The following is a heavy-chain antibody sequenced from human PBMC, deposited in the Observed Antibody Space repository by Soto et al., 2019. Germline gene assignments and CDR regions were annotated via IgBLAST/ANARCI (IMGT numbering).Heavy chain of an antibody. V-gene: IGHV3-21*01. J-gene: IGHJ6*02. CDR1: GFTFSSYS. CDR3: ARGFEPASLFGVTLGDYYYYGMDV. D-gene: IGHD3-3*01. CDR2: ISSSSSYI. Sequence: GGSLRLSCAASGFTFSSYSMNWVRQAPGKGLEWVSSISSSSSYIYYADSVKGRFTISRDNAKNSLYLQMNSLRAEDTAVYYCARGFEPASLFGVTLGDYYYYGMDVWGQGTTVTVSS.